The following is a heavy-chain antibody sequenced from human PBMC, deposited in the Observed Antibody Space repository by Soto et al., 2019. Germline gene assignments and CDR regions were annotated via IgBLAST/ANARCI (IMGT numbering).Heavy chain of an antibody. Sequence: QVQLQQWGAGLLKPSETLSLTCAVYGGSFSGYYWSWIRQPPGKGLEWIGEINHSGSTNYNPSLKSRVTISVDTSKNQFSLQLSSVTAADTAVYYCARGIAAAGTNFDYWGQGTLVTVSS. CDR1: GGSFSGYY. J-gene: IGHJ4*02. D-gene: IGHD6-13*01. CDR3: ARGIAAAGTNFDY. V-gene: IGHV4-34*01. CDR2: INHSGST.